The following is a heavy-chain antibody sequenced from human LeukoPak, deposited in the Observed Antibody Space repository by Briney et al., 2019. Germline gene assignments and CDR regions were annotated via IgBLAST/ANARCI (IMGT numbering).Heavy chain of an antibody. J-gene: IGHJ4*02. Sequence: SETLSLTCTVSGGSISSYYWSWIRQPPGKGLEWVGYIYYGGSTNYNPSLKSRVTISVDTSKNQFSLKLSSGTAADTAVYYCARFEAMVSPGFDYWGQGTLVTVSS. D-gene: IGHD5-18*01. V-gene: IGHV4-59*01. CDR2: IYYGGST. CDR1: GGSISSYY. CDR3: ARFEAMVSPGFDY.